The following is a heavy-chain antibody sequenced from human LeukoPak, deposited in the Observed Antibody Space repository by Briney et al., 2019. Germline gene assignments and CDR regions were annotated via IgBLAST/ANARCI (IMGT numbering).Heavy chain of an antibody. Sequence: SETLSLTCTVSGYSISSGYYCGWIRQPPGRGLEWIGSMYHSGSTYYNPSLKSRVTISVDTSKNQFSLKVSSVTAADTAVYYCARCSSTSCYMSDYWGQGTLVTVSS. V-gene: IGHV4-38-2*02. CDR2: MYHSGST. D-gene: IGHD2-2*02. J-gene: IGHJ4*02. CDR1: GYSISSGYY. CDR3: ARCSSTSCYMSDY.